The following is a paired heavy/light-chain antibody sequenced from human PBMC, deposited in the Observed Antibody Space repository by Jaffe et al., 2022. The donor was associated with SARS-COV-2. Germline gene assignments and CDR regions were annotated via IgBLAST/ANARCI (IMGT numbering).Light chain of an antibody. J-gene: IGKJ2*01. CDR2: AAS. V-gene: IGKV1-27*01. CDR1: QGISNY. Sequence: DIQMTQSPSSLSASVGDRVTITCRASQGISNYLAWYQQKPGKVPKLLIYAASTLQSGVPSRFSGSGSGTDFTLTISSLQPEDVATYYCQKYNSAPRYTFGQGTKLEIK. CDR3: QKYNSAPRYT.
Heavy chain of an antibody. CDR3: ARHWSGWDYFDY. J-gene: IGHJ4*02. D-gene: IGHD3-3*01. Sequence: AQLVQSGAEVKKPGESLRISCKGSGYSYTNYWISWVRQMPGKGLEWMGRIDPRDSYTTYSPSFQGHVTFSVDESINTAYLQWSSLEASDTAMYYCARHWSGWDYFDYWGQGTQVTASS. CDR1: GYSYTNYW. CDR2: IDPRDSYT. V-gene: IGHV5-10-1*03.